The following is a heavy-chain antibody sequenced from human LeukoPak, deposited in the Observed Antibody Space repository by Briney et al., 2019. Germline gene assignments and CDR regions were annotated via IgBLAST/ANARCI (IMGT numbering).Heavy chain of an antibody. D-gene: IGHD3-3*01. J-gene: IGHJ4*02. Sequence: ASVKVSCKASGYTFTSYDINWVRQATGQGLEWMGWMNPNSGNTGYAQKFQGRVTITRNTSISTAYMELSSLRSEDTAVYYCARGPYYDFWSGYPDYYFDYWGQGTLVTVSS. CDR1: GYTFTSYD. CDR2: MNPNSGNT. V-gene: IGHV1-8*03. CDR3: ARGPYYDFWSGYPDYYFDY.